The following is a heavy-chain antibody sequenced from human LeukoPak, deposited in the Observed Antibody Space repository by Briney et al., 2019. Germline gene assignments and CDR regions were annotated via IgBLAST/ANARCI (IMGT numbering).Heavy chain of an antibody. V-gene: IGHV1-2*02. CDR3: ARPTTPIAVVGTGWWFDP. Sequence: ASVKVSCKASGYTFTGYYMHWVRQAPGQGLEWMGWINPNSGGTNYAQKFQGRVTMTRDTSISTAYMELSRLRSDDTAVYYCARPTTPIAVVGTGWWFDPWGQGTLVTVSS. CDR1: GYTFTGYY. D-gene: IGHD6-19*01. J-gene: IGHJ5*02. CDR2: INPNSGGT.